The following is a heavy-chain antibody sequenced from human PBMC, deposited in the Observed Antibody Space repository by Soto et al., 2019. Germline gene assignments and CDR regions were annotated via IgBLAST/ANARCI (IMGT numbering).Heavy chain of an antibody. J-gene: IGHJ6*02. CDR2: IIPIFGTA. CDR3: ARCRSSSWSFYYYGMDV. D-gene: IGHD6-13*01. CDR1: GGTFSSYA. Sequence: SVKLSCKSSGGTFSSYAISWVLQAPGQGLEWMGGIIPIFGTANYAQKFQGRVTITADESTSTAYMELSSLRSEDTAVYYCARCRSSSWSFYYYGMDVWGQGTTVTVSS. V-gene: IGHV1-69*13.